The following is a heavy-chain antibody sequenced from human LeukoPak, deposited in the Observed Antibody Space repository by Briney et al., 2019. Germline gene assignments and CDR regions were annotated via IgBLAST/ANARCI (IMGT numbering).Heavy chain of an antibody. CDR3: ARTSAARPTLNDAFDI. CDR2: IIPIFGTA. CDR1: GGTFSSYA. D-gene: IGHD6-6*01. J-gene: IGHJ3*02. V-gene: IGHV1-69*13. Sequence: ASVKVSCKASGGTFSSYAISWVRQAPGQGLEWVGGIIPIFGTANYAQKFQGRGTITADESTSTAYMELSSLRSEDTAVYYCARTSAARPTLNDAFDIWGQGTMVTVSS.